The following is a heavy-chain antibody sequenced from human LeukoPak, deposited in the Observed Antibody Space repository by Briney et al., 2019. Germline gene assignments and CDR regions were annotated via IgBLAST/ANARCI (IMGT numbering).Heavy chain of an antibody. Sequence: SGPTLVNPTQTLTLTCTFSGLSLSSRGVGVSWIRQPPGKAPEWLTLIYWNDEKRYNPSLRSRLTIIKDTSNNQVVLTMTNMDPVDSGTYYCAHSRDYYDNSGPGGMHYWGQGTLVTVSS. V-gene: IGHV2-5*01. CDR2: IYWNDEK. CDR1: GLSLSSRGVG. J-gene: IGHJ1*01. D-gene: IGHD3-22*01. CDR3: AHSRDYYDNSGPGGMHY.